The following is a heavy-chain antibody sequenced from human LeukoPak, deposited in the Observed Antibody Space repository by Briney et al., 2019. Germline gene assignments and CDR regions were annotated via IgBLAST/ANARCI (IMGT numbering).Heavy chain of an antibody. J-gene: IGHJ4*02. CDR2: IYYSGST. CDR1: GGSVSSGSYY. V-gene: IGHV4-61*01. Sequence: SETLSLTCTVSGGSVSSGSYYWSWIRQPPGKGLEWIGYIYYSGSTNYNPSLKSRVTISVDTSKNQFSLKLSSVTAADTAVYYCARGADSSVYFDYWGQGTLVTVPS. D-gene: IGHD3-22*01. CDR3: ARGADSSVYFDY.